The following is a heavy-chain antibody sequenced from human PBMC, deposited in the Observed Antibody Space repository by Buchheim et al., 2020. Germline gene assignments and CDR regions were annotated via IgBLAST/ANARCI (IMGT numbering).Heavy chain of an antibody. V-gene: IGHV4-31*03. CDR3: ARVSEYTTGYGGFDY. J-gene: IGHJ4*02. CDR1: GGSINSSPYY. D-gene: IGHD4-23*01. CDR2: ISYRGST. Sequence: QVQLQESGPGLVKPSQTLSITCTVSGGSINSSPYYWSWIRQHPGKGLEWIGYISYRGSTAYNPSLKSRITISLDTSENQFSLRLSSVTAADTAVYHCARVSEYTTGYGGFDYWGQGTL.